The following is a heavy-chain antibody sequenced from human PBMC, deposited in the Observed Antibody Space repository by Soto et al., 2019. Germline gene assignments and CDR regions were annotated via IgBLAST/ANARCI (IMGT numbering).Heavy chain of an antibody. CDR2: IYNSGS. V-gene: IGHV4-59*08. CDR3: AINADV. CDR1: GGSFSPNY. Sequence: SETLSLTCTVSGGSFSPNYWSWIRQPPGKGLEWIAYIYNSGSSYNPSLKSRVTISVDTSKNQLSLKLSSVIAADSAVYYCAINADVWGQGTTVTVSS. J-gene: IGHJ6*02.